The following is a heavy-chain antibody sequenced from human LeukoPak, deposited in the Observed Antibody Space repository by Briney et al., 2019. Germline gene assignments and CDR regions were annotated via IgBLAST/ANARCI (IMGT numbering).Heavy chain of an antibody. CDR1: GFTFSSYA. CDR3: AKSLYVFITVVTDAILPFDI. D-gene: IGHD2-2*01. V-gene: IGHV3-30-3*02. CDR2: ISYDGSNK. Sequence: PGRSLRLSCAASGFTFSSYAVHWVRQAPGKGLEWVAIISYDGSNKYYADSVKGRFTISRDNSKNTVYLQLNSLRAEDTAVYYCAKSLYVFITVVTDAILPFDIWGQGTMVTVSS. J-gene: IGHJ3*02.